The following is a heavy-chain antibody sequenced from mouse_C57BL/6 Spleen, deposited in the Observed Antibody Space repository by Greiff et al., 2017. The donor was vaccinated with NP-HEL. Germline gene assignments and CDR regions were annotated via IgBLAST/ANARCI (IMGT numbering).Heavy chain of an antibody. D-gene: IGHD1-1*02. J-gene: IGHJ2*01. CDR2: INPSNGGT. CDR3: ARCEVDGNCFDY. Sequence: VQLQQPGTELVKPLASANLSRKSSVSSFTSYWMHWVKQRPGQGLEWIGNINPSNGGTNYNEKFKSKATLTVDKSSSTAYMQLSSLTSEDSAVYYCARCEVDGNCFDYWGQGTTLTVSS. V-gene: IGHV1-53*01. CDR1: VSSFTSYW.